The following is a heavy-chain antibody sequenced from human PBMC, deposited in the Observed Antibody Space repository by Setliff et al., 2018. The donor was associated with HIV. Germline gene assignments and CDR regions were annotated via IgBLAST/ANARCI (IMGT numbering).Heavy chain of an antibody. CDR3: TTPRISGSSGWYFDY. D-gene: IGHD3-10*01. J-gene: IGHJ4*01. V-gene: IGHV3-74*01. CDR2: INSDGRST. CDR1: GFTFSSYW. Sequence: SLRLSCATSGFTFSSYWMHWVRQAPGKGLQWIARINSDGRSTDYAESVKGRFTISKDTARNTLYLQMNTVTAEDTAVYYCTTPRISGSSGWYFDYWGHGTLVTVSS.